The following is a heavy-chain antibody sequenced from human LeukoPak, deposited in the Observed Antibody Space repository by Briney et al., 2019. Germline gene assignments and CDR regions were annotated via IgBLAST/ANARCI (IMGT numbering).Heavy chain of an antibody. CDR3: ARSPTKRVPEDY. J-gene: IGHJ4*02. V-gene: IGHV4-59*01. CDR2: IHYTGTT. Sequence: PSETLCLTCTVSGDSMRGYYWSWIRQPPGKGLEWIGDIHYTGTTDYIPSLKSRVTISVDTSKNQFSLKLSSVTAADTAVYYCARSPTKRVPEDYWGQGTLVTVSS. CDR1: GDSMRGYY. D-gene: IGHD2-2*01.